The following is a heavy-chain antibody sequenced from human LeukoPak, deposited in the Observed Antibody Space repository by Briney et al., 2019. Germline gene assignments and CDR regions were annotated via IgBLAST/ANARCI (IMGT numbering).Heavy chain of an antibody. J-gene: IGHJ4*02. D-gene: IGHD3-22*01. Sequence: PSETLSLTCTVSAGSFISSSHHWGWIRQPPGKGLEWIGSIYYSGGTYYNPSLKSRVTISVDTSVNQFSLKLSSVTAADTAVYYCARRVSDPLKVDYWGQGTLVTVSS. V-gene: IGHV4-39*01. CDR3: ARRVSDPLKVDY. CDR1: AGSFISSSHH. CDR2: IYYSGGT.